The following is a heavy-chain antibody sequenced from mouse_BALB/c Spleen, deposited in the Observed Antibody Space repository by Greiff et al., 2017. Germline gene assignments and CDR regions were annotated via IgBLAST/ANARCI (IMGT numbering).Heavy chain of an antibody. CDR3: ARKGWDEDY. D-gene: IGHD3-3*01. J-gene: IGHJ2*01. V-gene: IGHV1-7*01. CDR2: INPSTGYT. Sequence: QVQLQQSGAELAKPGASVKMSCKASGYTFTSYWMHWVKQRPGQGLEWIGYINPSTGYTEYNQKFKDKATLTADKSSNTAYMQLSSLTSEDSAVYYCARKGWDEDYWGQGTTLTVSS. CDR1: GYTFTSYW.